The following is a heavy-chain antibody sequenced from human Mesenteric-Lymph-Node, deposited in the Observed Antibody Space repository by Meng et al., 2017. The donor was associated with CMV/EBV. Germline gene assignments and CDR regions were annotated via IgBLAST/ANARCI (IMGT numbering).Heavy chain of an antibody. CDR1: GLTFDDHA. CDR2: ISWNSIII. CDR3: ARENRGAWASSNYAYGYFYGVDV. D-gene: IGHD4-11*01. J-gene: IGHJ6*02. V-gene: IGHV3-9*01. Sequence: GGSLRLSCAASGLTFDDHAMHWVRQAPGRGLEWVSGISWNSIIIGYADSVKGRFTISRDNAKNSLYLQMNSLRAEDTAVYYCARENRGAWASSNYAYGYFYGVDVWGQGTTVTVSS.